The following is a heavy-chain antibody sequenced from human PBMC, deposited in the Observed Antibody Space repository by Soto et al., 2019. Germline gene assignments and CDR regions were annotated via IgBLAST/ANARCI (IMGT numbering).Heavy chain of an antibody. Sequence: GGSLRLSCAASGFTFSSYSMNWVRQAPGKGLEWVSYISSSSSTIYYEDSVKGRFTISRDNAKSSLYLQMNSLRAEDTAVYYCARESSSWYNWFDPWGQGTLVTVSS. CDR1: GFTFSSYS. J-gene: IGHJ5*02. V-gene: IGHV3-48*01. CDR2: ISSSSSTI. CDR3: ARESSSWYNWFDP. D-gene: IGHD6-13*01.